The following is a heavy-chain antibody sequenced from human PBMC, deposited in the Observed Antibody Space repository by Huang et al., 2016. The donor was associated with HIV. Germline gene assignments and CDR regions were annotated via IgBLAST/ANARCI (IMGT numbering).Heavy chain of an antibody. CDR3: ARHREGPVAYYSGWGSHLNYMDV. CDR1: GGSIRSSDYH. CDR2: IYHKGRT. D-gene: IGHD3-10*01. Sequence: QLLLQESGPGLVKPSEALALTCAVSGGSIRSSDYHWGWIRQPPGKGLEWIGSIYHKGRTHYSPSLKSRVTIAVDTSKNLFFLNLTSMTAADTAVYYCARHREGPVAYYSGWGSHLNYMDVWGRGRTVVVSS. J-gene: IGHJ6*03. V-gene: IGHV4-39*01.